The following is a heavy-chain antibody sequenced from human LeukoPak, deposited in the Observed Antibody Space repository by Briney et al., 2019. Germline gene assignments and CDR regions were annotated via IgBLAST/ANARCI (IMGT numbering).Heavy chain of an antibody. CDR2: IYSDNT. V-gene: IGHV3-53*01. D-gene: IGHD1-26*01. CDR3: ARPSLNSGSYFDY. CDR1: GFTVSSNS. Sequence: GGSLRLSCTVSGFTVSSNSMSWVRQAPGKGLEWVSFIYSDNTHYSDSVKGRFTISRDNSKNTLYLQMNSLRAEDTAVYYCARPSLNSGSYFDYWGQGTLVTVSS. J-gene: IGHJ4*02.